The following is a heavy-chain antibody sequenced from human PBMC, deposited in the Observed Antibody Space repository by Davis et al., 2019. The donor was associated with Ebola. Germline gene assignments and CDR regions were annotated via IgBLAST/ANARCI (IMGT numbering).Heavy chain of an antibody. V-gene: IGHV3-7*03. CDR3: AKGWGGLEC. Sequence: GESLKISCVASGFTFSNHAMHWVRQAPGKGLEWVANIGEDGTEKYYADSVKGRFTISRDNAKNSLYLQMNSLRAEDTGVYYCAKGWGGLECWGQGTLVTVSS. D-gene: IGHD3-16*01. CDR2: IGEDGTEK. J-gene: IGHJ4*02. CDR1: GFTFSNHA.